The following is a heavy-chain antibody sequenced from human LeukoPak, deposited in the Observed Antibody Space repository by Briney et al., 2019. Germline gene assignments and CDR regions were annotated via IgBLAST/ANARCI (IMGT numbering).Heavy chain of an antibody. CDR1: GFTFSSYA. CDR3: AREEGGSSSWSDY. CDR2: ISSSGSTI. Sequence: GRSLRLSCVASGFTFSSYAMHWVRQAPGKGLEWVSYISSSGSTIYYADSVKGRFTISRDNAKNSLYLQMNSLRAEDTAVYYCAREEGGSSSWSDYWGQGTLVTVSS. D-gene: IGHD6-13*01. J-gene: IGHJ4*02. V-gene: IGHV3-48*03.